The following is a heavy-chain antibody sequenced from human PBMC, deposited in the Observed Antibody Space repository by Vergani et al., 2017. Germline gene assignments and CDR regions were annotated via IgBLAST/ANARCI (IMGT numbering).Heavy chain of an antibody. V-gene: IGHV3-48*04. CDR2: ISSSSSTI. J-gene: IGHJ4*02. D-gene: IGHD4-17*01. CDR3: ARDFTVTGGGHFDY. CDR1: GFTFSSYS. Sequence: EVQLVESGGGLVQPGGSLRLSCAASGFTFSSYSMNWLRQAPGKGLEWVSYISSSSSTIYYADSVKGRFTISRDNAKNSLYLQMNSLRAEDTAVYYCARDFTVTGGGHFDYWGQGTLVTVSS.